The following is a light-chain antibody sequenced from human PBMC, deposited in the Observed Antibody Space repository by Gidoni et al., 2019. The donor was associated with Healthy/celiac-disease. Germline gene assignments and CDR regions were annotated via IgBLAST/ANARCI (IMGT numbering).Light chain of an antibody. V-gene: IGLV3-1*01. CDR1: KLGDKY. J-gene: IGLJ2*01. CDR3: QAWDSSTAV. CDR2: QDS. Sequence: SYALTQPPSVSVSPGQTASITCSGDKLGDKYACWYQQKPGQSPVLGIYQDSKRPSGIPERFSGSSSGNTDTLTISGTHAMYEADYYCQAWDSSTAVFGGGTKLTVL.